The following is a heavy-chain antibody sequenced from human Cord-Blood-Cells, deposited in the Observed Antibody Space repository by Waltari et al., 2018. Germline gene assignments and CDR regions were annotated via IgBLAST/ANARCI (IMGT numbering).Heavy chain of an antibody. CDR1: GGPFSGSS. Sequence: QVQLQQRGAGLLKPSETLSLTCDVYGGPFSGSSLSWIRTPPGKGLEWIGEINHSGSTNYNPSLKSRVTISVDTSKNQFSLKLSSVTAADTAVYYCASFPYCSSTSCYDYWGQGTLVTVSS. CDR3: ASFPYCSSTSCYDY. J-gene: IGHJ4*02. CDR2: INHSGST. V-gene: IGHV4-34*01. D-gene: IGHD2-2*01.